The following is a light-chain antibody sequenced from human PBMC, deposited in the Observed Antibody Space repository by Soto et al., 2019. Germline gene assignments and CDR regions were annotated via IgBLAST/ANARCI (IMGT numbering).Light chain of an antibody. Sequence: DIQLTQSPSFLSASIGDRVTITCRASQDISSYLAWYQLKPGKAPKLLISTASTLQSGVPSRFSGSGSGTDFTLTISSLQPEDVATYYCQKYDGVPLTFGGGTKVDIK. CDR1: QDISSY. CDR2: TAS. CDR3: QKYDGVPLT. J-gene: IGKJ4*01. V-gene: IGKV1-27*01.